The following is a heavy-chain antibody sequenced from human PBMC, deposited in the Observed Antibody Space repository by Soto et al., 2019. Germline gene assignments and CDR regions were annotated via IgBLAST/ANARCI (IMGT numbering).Heavy chain of an antibody. J-gene: IGHJ6*02. CDR3: ARGRDVLLPDAIPRYYYYGMDV. V-gene: IGHV1-69*06. CDR1: GGTFSSYA. D-gene: IGHD2-2*02. CDR2: LIPIFGTA. Sequence: SVKVSCKASGGTFSSYAISWVRQAPGQGLEWMGGLIPIFGTANYAQKFQGRVTITADKSTSTAYMELSSLRSEDTAVYYCARGRDVLLPDAIPRYYYYGMDVWGQGTTVTVSS.